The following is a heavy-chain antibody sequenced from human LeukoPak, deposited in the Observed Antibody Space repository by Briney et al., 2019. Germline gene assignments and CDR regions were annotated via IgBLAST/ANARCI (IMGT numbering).Heavy chain of an antibody. J-gene: IGHJ6*02. V-gene: IGHV3-23*01. CDR1: GFTFSSYA. D-gene: IGHD3-3*01. Sequence: GGSLRLSCAASGFTFSSYAMSWVRQAPGKGLEWVSAISGSGGSTYYADSVKGRFTISRDNSKNTLYLQMNSLRVEDTAVYYCAKDAKPSITIFGVVSYGMDVWGQGTTVTVSS. CDR3: AKDAKPSITIFGVVSYGMDV. CDR2: ISGSGGST.